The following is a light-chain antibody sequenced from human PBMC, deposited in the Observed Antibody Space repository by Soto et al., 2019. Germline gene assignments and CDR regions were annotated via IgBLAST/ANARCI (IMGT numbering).Light chain of an antibody. V-gene: IGLV1-44*01. CDR3: ASWDTRLDGLYV. Sequence: QSALTQPPSASGTPGQRVTISCSGSISNIGSNTVNWYQQLPGAAPKLLIYTNNQRPSGVPDRFSGSKSGTSASLAISGLLSEDEADYYCASWDTRLDGLYVFGTGTKVTVL. CDR1: ISNIGSNT. J-gene: IGLJ1*01. CDR2: TNN.